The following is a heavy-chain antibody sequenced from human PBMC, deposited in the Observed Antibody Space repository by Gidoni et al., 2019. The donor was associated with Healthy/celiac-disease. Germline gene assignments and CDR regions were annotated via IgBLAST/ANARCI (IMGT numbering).Heavy chain of an antibody. Sequence: EVQLLESGGGLVQPGGSLRLSCAASGFTFSSYAMSWVRQAPGKGQEWVSAISGSGGSTYYADSVKGRFTISRDNSKNTLYLQMNSLRAEDTAVYYCAKDRHGEAYSSGWLDSYYYYYGMDVWGQGTTVTVSS. V-gene: IGHV3-23*01. D-gene: IGHD6-19*01. J-gene: IGHJ6*02. CDR1: GFTFSSYA. CDR2: ISGSGGST. CDR3: AKDRHGEAYSSGWLDSYYYYYGMDV.